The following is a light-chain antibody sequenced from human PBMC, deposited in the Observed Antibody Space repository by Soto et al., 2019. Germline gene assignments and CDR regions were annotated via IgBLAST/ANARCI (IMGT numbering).Light chain of an antibody. J-gene: IGKJ1*01. V-gene: IGKV3-15*01. Sequence: EVVMTQSPATLSVSPGERATLSCRASQSVSSNLAWYQQQPGQAPMLLFYGASTRATRIPPRFSGSGSGTEFTLTISSLQSEDFAVYYCLQYNNWPRTFGQGTKVEIK. CDR2: GAS. CDR1: QSVSSN. CDR3: LQYNNWPRT.